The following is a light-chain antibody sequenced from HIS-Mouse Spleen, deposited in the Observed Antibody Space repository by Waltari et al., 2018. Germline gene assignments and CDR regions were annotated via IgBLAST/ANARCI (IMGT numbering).Light chain of an antibody. Sequence: QSALTQPASVSGSPGQSITLSCTGTSSDVGSYNLVSLYQQHPGKAPKLIVYEGSKRPSGVSNRFSGSKSGNTSSLTISGLQAEDEADYYCCSYACSSTWVFGGGNKLTVL. CDR2: EGS. J-gene: IGLJ3*02. CDR3: CSYACSSTWV. V-gene: IGLV2-23*01. CDR1: SSDVGSYNL.